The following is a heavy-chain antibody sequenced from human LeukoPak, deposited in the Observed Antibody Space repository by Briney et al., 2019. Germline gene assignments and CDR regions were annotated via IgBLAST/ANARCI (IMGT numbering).Heavy chain of an antibody. J-gene: IGHJ4*02. CDR3: AKDGDAYSSGWYDY. Sequence: HPGGSLRLSCAASGFTFSSYAMSWVRQAPGKGLEWVSCISGGGHSTYYADSVKGRFTISRDNSKNTLFLQMKSLRAEDTAVYYCAKDGDAYSSGWYDYWGQGTLVTVSS. D-gene: IGHD6-19*01. CDR1: GFTFSSYA. CDR2: ISGGGHST. V-gene: IGHV3-23*01.